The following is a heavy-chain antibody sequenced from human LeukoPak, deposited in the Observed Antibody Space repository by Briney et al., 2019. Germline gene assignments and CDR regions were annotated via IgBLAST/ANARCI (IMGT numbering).Heavy chain of an antibody. V-gene: IGHV3-30-3*01. Sequence: GGSLRLSCAASGFTFSSYAMHWVRQAPGKGLEWVAVISYDGSNKYYADSVKGRFTISRDNSKNTLYLQMNSLRAEDTAVYYCSSSFPPMEGDYWGQGTLVTVSS. D-gene: IGHD3-10*01. CDR1: GFTFSSYA. CDR2: ISYDGSNK. CDR3: SSSFPPMEGDY. J-gene: IGHJ4*02.